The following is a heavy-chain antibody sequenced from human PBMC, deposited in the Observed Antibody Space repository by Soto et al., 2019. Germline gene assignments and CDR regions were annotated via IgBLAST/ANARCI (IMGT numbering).Heavy chain of an antibody. CDR2: TSFDGSTK. V-gene: IGHV3-30-3*01. J-gene: IGHJ4*02. Sequence: QVQLVESGGGVVQPGRSLRLSCAASGFTFSSSAIHWVRQAPGKGLQWVAVTSFDGSTKYYADSVKGRFTISRDNSKNMLYLQMSSLRADDTAVYYCARSNDYGGNSTGSGCDYWGQGTLVIVSS. CDR1: GFTFSSSA. CDR3: ARSNDYGGNSTGSGCDY. D-gene: IGHD4-17*01.